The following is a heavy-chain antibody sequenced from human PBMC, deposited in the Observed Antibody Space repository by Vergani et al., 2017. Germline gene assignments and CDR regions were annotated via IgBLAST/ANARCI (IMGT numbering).Heavy chain of an antibody. CDR3: ATGAGPFDI. CDR2: LCPSGST. V-gene: IGHV4-4*07. D-gene: IGHD7-27*01. J-gene: IGHJ4*02. CDR1: GAPISYWC. Sequence: QVQMQESGPGLVKTSETLSLTCPASGAPISYWCWSWLRQPAGKGLEWIGRLCPSGSTNYKPSLKSRVTMSIDTSKNQFSLKLTSVTAADTAVYYCATGAGPFDIWGQGTLVTVSS.